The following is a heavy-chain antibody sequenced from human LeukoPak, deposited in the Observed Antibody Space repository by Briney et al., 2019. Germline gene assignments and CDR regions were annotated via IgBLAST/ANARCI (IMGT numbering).Heavy chain of an antibody. Sequence: KVSCKAXXYTFSXXYMHWVRQAPGQGLEWMGWINPNSGGTNYAQKFQGRVTMTRDTSISTAYMELTRLRSEDTAVYYCARVSATVTTPFDYWGQGTLVTVSS. V-gene: IGHV1-2*02. J-gene: IGHJ4*02. D-gene: IGHD4-11*01. CDR1: XYTFSXXY. CDR3: ARVSATVTTPFDY. CDR2: INPNSGGT.